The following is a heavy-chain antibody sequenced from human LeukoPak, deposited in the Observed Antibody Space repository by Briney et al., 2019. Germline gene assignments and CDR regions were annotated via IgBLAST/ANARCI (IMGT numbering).Heavy chain of an antibody. V-gene: IGHV3-23*01. Sequence: PGGSLRLSCAASGFTSSSYAMSWVRQAPGKGLEWVSAISGSGGSTYYADSVKGRFTISRDNSKNTLYLHMNSLRAEDTAVHYCARQWPGPYYFDYWGQGTLVTVSS. CDR1: GFTSSSYA. CDR2: ISGSGGST. CDR3: ARQWPGPYYFDY. D-gene: IGHD6-19*01. J-gene: IGHJ4*02.